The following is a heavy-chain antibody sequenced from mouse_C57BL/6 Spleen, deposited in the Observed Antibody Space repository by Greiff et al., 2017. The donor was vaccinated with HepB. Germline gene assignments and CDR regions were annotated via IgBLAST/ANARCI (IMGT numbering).Heavy chain of an antibody. CDR1: GYSITSGYY. V-gene: IGHV3-6*01. J-gene: IGHJ1*03. CDR3: ARENYGNFYWYFDV. D-gene: IGHD2-1*01. CDR2: ISYDGSN. Sequence: DVKLQESGPGLVKPSQSLSLTCSVTGYSITSGYYWNWIRQFPGNKLEWMGYISYDGSNNYNPSLKNRISITRDTSKNQFFLKLNSVTTEDTATYYCARENYGNFYWYFDVWGTGTTVTVSS.